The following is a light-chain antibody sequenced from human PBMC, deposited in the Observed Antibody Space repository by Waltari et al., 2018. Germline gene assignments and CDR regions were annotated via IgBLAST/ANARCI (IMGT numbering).Light chain of an antibody. Sequence: DIVMTQSPATLSVSPGERVTLSCRASQSINYWVAWYQQKPGKAPKLLIYKTSTLESGVPSRFSGSGSGTEFILTISSLQPDDFATYYCQQSDTFSFTFGQGTKLESK. CDR1: QSINYW. CDR2: KTS. V-gene: IGKV1-5*03. J-gene: IGKJ2*01. CDR3: QQSDTFSFT.